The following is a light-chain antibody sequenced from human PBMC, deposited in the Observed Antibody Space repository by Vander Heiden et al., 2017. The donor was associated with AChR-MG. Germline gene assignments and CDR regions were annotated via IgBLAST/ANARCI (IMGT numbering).Light chain of an antibody. CDR1: QSVSSSY. Sequence: IVLTQSPGTLSLSPGERATLSCRASQSVSSSYLAWYQQKPGQAPRLLIYGASSRATGIPDRFSGSGSGTDFTLTISRLEPEDFAVYYCQQYGRSPRTFGGGTKVEIK. V-gene: IGKV3-20*01. CDR3: QQYGRSPRT. CDR2: GAS. J-gene: IGKJ4*01.